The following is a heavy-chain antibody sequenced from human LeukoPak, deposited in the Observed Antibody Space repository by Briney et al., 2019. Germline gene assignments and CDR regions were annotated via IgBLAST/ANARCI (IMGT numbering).Heavy chain of an antibody. J-gene: IGHJ5*02. CDR3: ARLVGNWFDP. Sequence: GGSLRLSCAASGFTFSSYSMNWVRQAPGKGLEWVSSISSSSSYTYYADSVKGRFTISRDNAKNSLYLQMNSLRAEDTAVYYCARLVGNWFDPWGQGTLVTVSS. V-gene: IGHV3-21*01. CDR2: ISSSSSYT. D-gene: IGHD6-6*01. CDR1: GFTFSSYS.